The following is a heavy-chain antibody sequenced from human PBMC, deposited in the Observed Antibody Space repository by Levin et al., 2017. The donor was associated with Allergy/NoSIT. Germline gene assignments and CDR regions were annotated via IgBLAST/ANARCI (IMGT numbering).Heavy chain of an antibody. CDR1: GFTFSSYS. J-gene: IGHJ4*02. Sequence: LSLTCAASGFTFSSYSMSWVRQAPGKGLEWVSAISGAGDTTYYADSVKGRFSTSRDNSKNTLYLQMSSLRAEDTAMYYCAKEGVRYCIEGLCGWGQGTLVTVSS. CDR2: ISGAGDTT. CDR3: AKEGVRYCIEGLCG. V-gene: IGHV3-23*01. D-gene: IGHD2-15*01.